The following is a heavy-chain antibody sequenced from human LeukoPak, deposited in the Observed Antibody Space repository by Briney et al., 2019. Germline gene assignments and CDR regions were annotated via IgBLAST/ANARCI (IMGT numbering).Heavy chain of an antibody. D-gene: IGHD6-19*01. CDR1: VFTVSSNI. CDR3: ARAPGWLIFDY. J-gene: IGHJ4*02. V-gene: IGHV3-53*04. CDR2: IYSGGST. Sequence: PGGSLRLSCAASVFTVSSNIMSSVLQAPGKGLEWVSVIYSGGSTYYADSVKGRFTISRHNSKNTLYLQMHSLRAEDTAVSYCARAPGWLIFDYWGQGTLVTVSS.